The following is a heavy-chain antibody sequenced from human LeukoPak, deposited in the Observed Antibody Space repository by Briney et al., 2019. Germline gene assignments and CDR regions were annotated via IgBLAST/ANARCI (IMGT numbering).Heavy chain of an antibody. CDR3: ASSPRDCSGGSCYYNWFDP. CDR1: GYSFTSYW. D-gene: IGHD2-15*01. J-gene: IGHJ5*02. Sequence: GESLKISCKGSGYSFTSYWISWVRQMPGKGLEWMGRIDPSDSYTNYSPSFQGHVTISADKSISTAYLQWSSLKASDTAMYYCASSPRDCSGGSCYYNWFDPWGQGTLVTVSS. V-gene: IGHV5-10-1*01. CDR2: IDPSDSYT.